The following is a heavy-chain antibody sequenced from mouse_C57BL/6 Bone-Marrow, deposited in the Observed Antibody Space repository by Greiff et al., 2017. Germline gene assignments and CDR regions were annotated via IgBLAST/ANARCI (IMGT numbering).Heavy chain of an antibody. CDR3: ARHNDGKDY. V-gene: IGHV5-6*01. CDR1: GFTFSSYG. J-gene: IGHJ2*01. CDR2: ISSGGSYT. D-gene: IGHD2-3*01. Sequence: EVKLVESGGDLVKPGGSLKLSCAASGFTFSSYGMSWVRQTPDKRLEWVATISSGGSYTYYPDSVKGRFTISRDNAKNTLYLQMSSLKSEDTAMYYWARHNDGKDYWGQGTTLTVSS.